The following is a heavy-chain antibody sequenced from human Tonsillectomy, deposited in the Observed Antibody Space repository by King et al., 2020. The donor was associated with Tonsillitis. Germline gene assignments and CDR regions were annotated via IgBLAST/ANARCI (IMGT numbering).Heavy chain of an antibody. CDR1: HGVSFSVYY. CDR2: IDHSGST. D-gene: IGHD3-22*01. V-gene: IGHV4-34*01. Sequence: VQLPQWGAGLLKPSETLSLTCAVHHGVSFSVYYWNWIRQSPEKGLEWIGRIDHSGSTNYNPSLKSRVVISGDTSKKQFSLNLSSVTAADTAVYYCAVSVWLPNYFDFWGQGTLISVSS. J-gene: IGHJ4*02. CDR3: AVSVWLPNYFDF.